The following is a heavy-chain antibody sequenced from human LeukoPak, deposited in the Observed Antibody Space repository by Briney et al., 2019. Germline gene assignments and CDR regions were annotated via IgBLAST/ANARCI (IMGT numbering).Heavy chain of an antibody. CDR3: ASTYNWNVPLPDY. CDR2: IIPIFGTA. D-gene: IGHD1-1*01. Sequence: SVKVSCKASGGTFSSYAISWVRQAPGQGLEWMGRIIPIFGTANYAQKFQGRVTITTDESTSTAYMELSSLRSEDTAVYYCASTYNWNVPLPDYWGQGTLVTVS. J-gene: IGHJ4*02. CDR1: GGTFSSYA. V-gene: IGHV1-69*05.